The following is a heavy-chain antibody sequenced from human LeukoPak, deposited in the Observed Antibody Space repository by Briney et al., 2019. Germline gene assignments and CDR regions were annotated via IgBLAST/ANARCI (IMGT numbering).Heavy chain of an antibody. CDR2: ISSSSSYI. CDR3: ARDIRKDGDYGPYDAFDI. V-gene: IGHV3-21*01. CDR1: GFTFSTYS. D-gene: IGHD4-17*01. Sequence: GGSLRLSCAASGFTFSTYSMNWVRQAPGKGLEWVSSISSSSSYIYYADSVKGRFTISRDNAKNSLYLQMNSLRAEDTAVYYCARDIRKDGDYGPYDAFDIWGQGTMVTVSS. J-gene: IGHJ3*02.